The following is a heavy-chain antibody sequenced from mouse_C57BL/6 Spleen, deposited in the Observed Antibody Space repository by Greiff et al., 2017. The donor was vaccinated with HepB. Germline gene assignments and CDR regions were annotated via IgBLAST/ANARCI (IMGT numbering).Heavy chain of an antibody. CDR1: GYTFTSYW. Sequence: QVQLQQSGAELVKPGASVKLSCKASGYTFTSYWMHWVKQRPGRGLEWIGRIDPNSGGTKYNEKFKSKATLTVDKPSSTAYMQLSSLTSEDSAVFDCARGGQIYCDYYWYLDVWGTGTTVTVSS. CDR2: IDPNSGGT. CDR3: ARGGQIYCDYYWYLDV. V-gene: IGHV1-72*01. J-gene: IGHJ1*03. D-gene: IGHD2-4*01.